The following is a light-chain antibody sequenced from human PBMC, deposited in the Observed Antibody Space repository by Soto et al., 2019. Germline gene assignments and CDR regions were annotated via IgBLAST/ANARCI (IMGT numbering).Light chain of an antibody. CDR1: QSVLYSSNTKTS. CDR3: QQYYSTLPIT. CDR2: WAS. V-gene: IGKV4-1*01. Sequence: DIVMTQSPDSLAVSLGERATINCKSSQSVLYSSNTKTSLAWYQQKPGQPPKLLIYWASTLESGVPDRFSGSVSGPDLPLTISSLQADDVAVYYCQQYYSTLPITFSQGTRLEIK. J-gene: IGKJ5*01.